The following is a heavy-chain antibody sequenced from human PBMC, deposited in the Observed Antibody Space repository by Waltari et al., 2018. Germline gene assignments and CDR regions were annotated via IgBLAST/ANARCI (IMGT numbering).Heavy chain of an antibody. J-gene: IGHJ4*02. V-gene: IGHV4-38-2*02. CDR2: ISHSGST. CDR1: GYSISSAYY. D-gene: IGHD5-18*01. Sequence: QVQLQESGPGLVKPSETLSLTCTVSGYSISSAYYWGWIRQPPGKGLEWIGSISHSGSTYYNPSLKTRVTISVDTSKNQFSLRLSSVTAAGTALYYCARASRGYSFRAPFDYWGQGTLVTVSS. CDR3: ARASRGYSFRAPFDY.